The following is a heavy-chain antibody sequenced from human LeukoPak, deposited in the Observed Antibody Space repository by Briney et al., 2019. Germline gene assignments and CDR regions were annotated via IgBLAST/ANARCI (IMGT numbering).Heavy chain of an antibody. D-gene: IGHD3-22*01. CDR1: GGSFSGYY. CDR3: ARDKEYYDGRGAFDI. J-gene: IGHJ3*02. CDR2: INHSGST. V-gene: IGHV4-34*01. Sequence: SETLSLTCAVYGGSFSGYYWSWIRQPPGKGLEWIGEINHSGSTNYNPSLKSRVTISVDTSKNQFSLKLSSVTAADTAVYYCARDKEYYDGRGAFDIWGQGTMVTVSS.